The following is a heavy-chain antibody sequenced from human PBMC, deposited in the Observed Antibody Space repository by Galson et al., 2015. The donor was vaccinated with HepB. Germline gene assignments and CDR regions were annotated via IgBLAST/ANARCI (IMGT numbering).Heavy chain of an antibody. CDR2: INPNSGGT. J-gene: IGHJ6*02. V-gene: IGHV1-2*02. CDR3: ARSYSGSYSSMDV. Sequence: SVKVSCKASGYTFTSYGISWVRQAPGQGLEWMGWINPNSGGTNYAQKFQGRVTMTRDTSISTAYMELSRLRSDDTAVYYCARSYSGSYSSMDVWGQGTTVTVSS. D-gene: IGHD1-26*01. CDR1: GYTFTSYG.